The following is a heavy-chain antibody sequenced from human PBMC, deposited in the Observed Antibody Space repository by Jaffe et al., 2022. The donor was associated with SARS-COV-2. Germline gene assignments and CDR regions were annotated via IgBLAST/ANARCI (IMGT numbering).Heavy chain of an antibody. J-gene: IGHJ6*02. CDR1: GFKFSDYG. CDR3: AKEGPDCKSGSCFTHYAMDV. CDR2: MSYDGTTI. Sequence: QVQLVESGGSVVQPGRSLRLSCAASGFKFSDYGMLWVRQAPGKGLEWVAVMSYDGTTIFYGDSVKGRFTISRDNSRNTLYLQMNSLRTEDTAVYYCAKEGPDCKSGSCFTHYAMDVWGQGTTVSVSS. D-gene: IGHD2-2*02. V-gene: IGHV3-30*18.